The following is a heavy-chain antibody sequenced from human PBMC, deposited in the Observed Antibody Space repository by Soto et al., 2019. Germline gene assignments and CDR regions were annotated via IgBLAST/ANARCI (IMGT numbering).Heavy chain of an antibody. D-gene: IGHD1-26*01. CDR1: GFTFSSYW. V-gene: IGHV3-74*01. Sequence: EVQLVESGGGLVQPGVSLRLSCAASGFTFSSYWMHWVRQAPGKGLVWVSRINSDGSSTSYADSVKGRFTISRDNAKNTLYLQMNSLRAEDTAVYYCAITIGATMFYYYGMDVWGQGTTVTVSS. CDR2: INSDGSST. CDR3: AITIGATMFYYYGMDV. J-gene: IGHJ6*02.